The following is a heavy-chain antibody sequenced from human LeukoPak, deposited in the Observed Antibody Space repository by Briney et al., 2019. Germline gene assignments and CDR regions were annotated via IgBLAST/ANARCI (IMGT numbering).Heavy chain of an antibody. D-gene: IGHD2-2*01. CDR1: GGTFSSYA. CDR2: IIPILGIA. CDR3: ARDGVVQSDEGFDY. Sequence: SVKVSCKASGGTFSSYAISWVRQAPGQGLEWMGRIIPILGIANYAQKFQGRVTITADKSTSTAYMELSSLRSEDTAVYYCARDGVVQSDEGFDYWGQGTLITVPS. J-gene: IGHJ4*02. V-gene: IGHV1-69*04.